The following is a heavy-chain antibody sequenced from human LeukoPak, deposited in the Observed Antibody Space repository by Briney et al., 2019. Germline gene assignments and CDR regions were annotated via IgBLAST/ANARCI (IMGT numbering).Heavy chain of an antibody. CDR3: AKDCPTYGSGSCDY. CDR2: IRYDGSNK. CDR1: GFTFSSYG. V-gene: IGHV3-30*02. D-gene: IGHD3-10*01. J-gene: IGHJ4*02. Sequence: GGSLRLSCAASGFTFSSYGMHWVRQAPGKGLEWVAFIRYDGSNKYYADSVKGRFTISRDNSKNTLYLQMNSLRAEDTAVYYCAKDCPTYGSGSCDYWGQGTLVTVSS.